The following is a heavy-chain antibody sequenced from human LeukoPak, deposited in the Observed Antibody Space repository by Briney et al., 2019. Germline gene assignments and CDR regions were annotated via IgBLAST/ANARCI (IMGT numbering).Heavy chain of an antibody. CDR2: INWNGGST. V-gene: IGHV3-20*04. CDR1: GFTFDDYG. Sequence: SGGSLRLSCAASGFTFDDYGMSWVRQAPGKGLEWVSGINWNGGSTGYADSVKGRFTISRDNAKNSLYLQMNSLRAEDTALYYCARDSVPIAAAGKVFDYWGQGTLVTVSS. D-gene: IGHD6-13*01. J-gene: IGHJ4*02. CDR3: ARDSVPIAAAGKVFDY.